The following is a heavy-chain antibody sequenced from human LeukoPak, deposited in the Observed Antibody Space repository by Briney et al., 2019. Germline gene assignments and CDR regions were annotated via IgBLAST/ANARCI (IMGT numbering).Heavy chain of an antibody. V-gene: IGHV4-31*03. CDR1: SGSISSGGYY. Sequence: SETLSLTCTVSSGSISSGGYYWSWIRQHPGKGLEWIGYISYSGSTYYSPSLKSRVTISVDTSKNQLSLKLSSVTAADTAVYYCARNYYDSSGYYSNYWYFDLWGRGTLVTVSS. CDR3: ARNYYDSSGYYSNYWYFDL. J-gene: IGHJ2*01. D-gene: IGHD3-22*01. CDR2: ISYSGST.